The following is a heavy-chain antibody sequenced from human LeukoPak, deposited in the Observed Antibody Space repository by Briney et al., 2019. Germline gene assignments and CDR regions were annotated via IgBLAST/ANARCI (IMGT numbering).Heavy chain of an antibody. CDR2: IIPIFGTA. D-gene: IGHD6-6*01. Sequence: GASVKVSCKASGGTFSSYAISWVRQAPGQGLEWMGGIIPIFGTANYAQKFQGRVTITADESTSTAYMELSSLRSEDTAVYYCARDLEYSSSSADYWGQGTLVTVSS. CDR3: ARDLEYSSSSADY. J-gene: IGHJ4*02. CDR1: GGTFSSYA. V-gene: IGHV1-69*13.